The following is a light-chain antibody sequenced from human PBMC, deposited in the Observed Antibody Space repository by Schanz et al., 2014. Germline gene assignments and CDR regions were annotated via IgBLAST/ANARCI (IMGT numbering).Light chain of an antibody. Sequence: QSALTQPASVSGSPGQSITISCTGTSSDVGGYNFVSWYQQHPGKAPKLIIYEVTKRPSGVSNRFSGSKSGTSASLAISGLQSDDETDYYCAAWDDSLNGVIFGGGTKLTVL. V-gene: IGLV2-14*01. CDR2: EVT. J-gene: IGLJ2*01. CDR1: SSDVGGYNF. CDR3: AAWDDSLNGVI.